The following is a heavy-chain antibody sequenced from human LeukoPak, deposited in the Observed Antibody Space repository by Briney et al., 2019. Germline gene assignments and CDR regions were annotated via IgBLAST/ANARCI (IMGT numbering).Heavy chain of an antibody. CDR3: ARDSHYDILTGSHDAFDI. D-gene: IGHD3-9*01. CDR2: IKQDGSEK. V-gene: IGHV3-7*03. Sequence: QPGGSLRLSCAASGFTFSSYEMNWVRQAPGKGLEWVANIKQDGSEKYYVDSVKGRFTISRDNAKNSLYLQMNSLRAEDTAVYYCARDSHYDILTGSHDAFDIWGQGTMVTVSS. J-gene: IGHJ3*02. CDR1: GFTFSSYE.